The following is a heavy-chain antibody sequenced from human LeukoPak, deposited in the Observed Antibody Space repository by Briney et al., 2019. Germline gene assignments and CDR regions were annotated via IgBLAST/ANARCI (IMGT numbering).Heavy chain of an antibody. Sequence: ASVKVSCKASGYTFTDYYMHWVRQAPGQGFEWMGWINPNDGDTNYAQKFQGRVTMTRDTSISIAHMEVSRLRSDDTAVYYCARANFLYCSSTTCLFDYWGQGTLVTVSS. CDR2: INPNDGDT. D-gene: IGHD2-2*01. J-gene: IGHJ4*02. CDR3: ARANFLYCSSTTCLFDY. V-gene: IGHV1-2*02. CDR1: GYTFTDYY.